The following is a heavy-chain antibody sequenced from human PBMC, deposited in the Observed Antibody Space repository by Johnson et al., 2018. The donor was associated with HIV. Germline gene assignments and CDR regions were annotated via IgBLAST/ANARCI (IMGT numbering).Heavy chain of an antibody. CDR3: ATFDAFDI. CDR2: ISYDGSNK. V-gene: IGHV3-30*14. CDR1: AFTFSSYA. Sequence: VQLVESGGGVVQPGRSLRLSCAASAFTFSSYALHWVRQAPGKGLEWVAVISYDGSNKYYADSVKGRFTISRDNSKNTLYLQMNSLRAGDTAVYYCATFDAFDIWGQGTMVTVSS. J-gene: IGHJ3*02.